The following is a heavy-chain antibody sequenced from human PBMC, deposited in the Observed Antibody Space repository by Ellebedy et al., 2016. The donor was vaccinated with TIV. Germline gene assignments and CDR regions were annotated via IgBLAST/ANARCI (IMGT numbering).Heavy chain of an antibody. J-gene: IGHJ4*02. D-gene: IGHD3-10*01. V-gene: IGHV3-74*01. CDR3: AREGVWGGHD. CDR2: INSDGSST. Sequence: GESLKISXAASGFTFSSYWMHWVRQAPGKGLVWVSRINSDGSSTSYADSVKGRFTISRDNAKNTLHLQMNSLRGEDTAVYYCAREGVWGGHDWGQGTLVTVSS. CDR1: GFTFSSYW.